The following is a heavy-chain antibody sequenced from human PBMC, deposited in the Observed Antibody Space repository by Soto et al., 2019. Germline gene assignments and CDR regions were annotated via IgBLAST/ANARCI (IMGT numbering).Heavy chain of an antibody. CDR1: GGSISSSNW. Sequence: PSESLSLTCAVSGGSISSSNWWSWVRQPPGKGLEWIGEIYHSGSTNYNPSLKSRVTISVDKSKNQFSLELSSVTAADTAVYYCARCYGSGSSYYYYYGMDVWGQGTTVTVSS. J-gene: IGHJ6*02. CDR2: IYHSGST. D-gene: IGHD3-10*01. CDR3: ARCYGSGSSYYYYYGMDV. V-gene: IGHV4-4*02.